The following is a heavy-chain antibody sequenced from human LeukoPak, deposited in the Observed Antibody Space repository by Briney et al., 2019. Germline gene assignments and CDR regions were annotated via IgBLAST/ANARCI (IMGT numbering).Heavy chain of an antibody. CDR1: GIPFSDYY. Sequence: GGSLRLSCVVSGIPFSDYYMNWIRLAPGKGLEWISYISASSSYTDYADSVKGRFTISRDNAKNTLYLQMNSLRAEDTAVYYCARHYIYGWNDLWGQGTPVTVSS. CDR2: ISASSSYT. D-gene: IGHD6-19*01. CDR3: ARHYIYGWNDL. J-gene: IGHJ5*02. V-gene: IGHV3-11*06.